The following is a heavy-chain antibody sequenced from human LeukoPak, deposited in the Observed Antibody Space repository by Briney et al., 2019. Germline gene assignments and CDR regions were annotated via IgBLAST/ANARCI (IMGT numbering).Heavy chain of an antibody. V-gene: IGHV1-69*13. CDR1: GDTFSSYA. D-gene: IGHD4-17*01. Sequence: SVKVSCKASGDTFSSYAISWVRQAPGQGLEWMGGIIPIFGTANYAQKFQGRVTITADESTSTAYMELSSLRSEDTAVYYCAKSYGDSLYYFDYWGQGTLVTVSS. CDR3: AKSYGDSLYYFDY. J-gene: IGHJ4*02. CDR2: IIPIFGTA.